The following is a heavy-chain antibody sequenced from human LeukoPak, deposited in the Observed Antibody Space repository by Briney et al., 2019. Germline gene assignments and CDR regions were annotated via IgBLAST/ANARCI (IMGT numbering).Heavy chain of an antibody. CDR2: ISSSGSTI. Sequence: GGSLRLSCAASGFTFRGYEMNWVRQAPGKGLEWISYISSSGSTIKYVDSVKGRFTISRDNAKNSLYLQMNSLRAEDTAVYYCARSTVTNYFDSWGQGTLVTVSS. CDR1: GFTFRGYE. CDR3: ARSTVTNYFDS. D-gene: IGHD4-17*01. V-gene: IGHV3-48*03. J-gene: IGHJ4*02.